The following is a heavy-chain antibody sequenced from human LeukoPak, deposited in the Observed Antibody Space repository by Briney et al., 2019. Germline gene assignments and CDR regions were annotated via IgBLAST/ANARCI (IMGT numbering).Heavy chain of an antibody. CDR3: AREGGAYDSSGYYRGYYYYYGMDV. CDR1: GFTFSSYE. D-gene: IGHD3-22*01. V-gene: IGHV3-48*03. CDR2: ISSSGSTI. J-gene: IGHJ6*02. Sequence: GGSLRLSCAASGFTFSSYEMNWVRQAPGKGLEWVSYISSSGSTIYYAGSVKGRFTISRDNAKNSLYLQMNSLRAEDTAVYYCAREGGAYDSSGYYRGYYYYYGMDVWGQGTTVTVSS.